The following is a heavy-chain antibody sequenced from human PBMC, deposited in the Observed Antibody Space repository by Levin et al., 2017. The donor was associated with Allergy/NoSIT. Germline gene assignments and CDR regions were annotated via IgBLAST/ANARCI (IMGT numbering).Heavy chain of an antibody. CDR3: ARHGPFYDFWSGYYGMDV. J-gene: IGHJ6*02. CDR2: IYYSGST. V-gene: IGHV4-39*01. CDR1: GGSISSSSYY. D-gene: IGHD3-3*01. Sequence: GSLRLSCTVSGGSISSSSYYWGWIRQPPGKGLEWIGSIYYSGSTYYNPSLKSRVTISVDTSKNQFSLKLSSVTAADTAVYYCARHGPFYDFWSGYYGMDVWGQGTTVTVSS.